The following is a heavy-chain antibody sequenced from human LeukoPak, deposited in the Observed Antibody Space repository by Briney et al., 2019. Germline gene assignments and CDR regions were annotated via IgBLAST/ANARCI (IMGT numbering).Heavy chain of an antibody. J-gene: IGHJ4*02. CDR3: ASLSDY. CDR2: INYSVPT. V-gene: IGHV4-39*01. CDR1: GGALSNDNFY. Sequence: SETLSLTCTVSGGALSNDNFYWGWIRQPPGKGLEWIGSINYSVPTYYNPSLKSRLTISVDASTTQFSLKLNSVTAADTAVYYCASLSDYWGQGTLVTVSS.